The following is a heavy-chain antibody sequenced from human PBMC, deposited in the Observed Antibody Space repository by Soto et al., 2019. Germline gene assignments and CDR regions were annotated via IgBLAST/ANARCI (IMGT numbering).Heavy chain of an antibody. Sequence: WGSLRLSCAASGFTFTNYWIQWFRQSPGKGLVWVSRINSDGSSTSHADSVKGRFTISRDNAKNTLYLQMSSLRAEDTAVYYCARPQYLPDDVFDVWGRGTVVTVSS. CDR3: ARPQYLPDDVFDV. J-gene: IGHJ3*01. CDR1: GFTFTNYW. D-gene: IGHD2-2*01. V-gene: IGHV3-74*01. CDR2: INSDGSST.